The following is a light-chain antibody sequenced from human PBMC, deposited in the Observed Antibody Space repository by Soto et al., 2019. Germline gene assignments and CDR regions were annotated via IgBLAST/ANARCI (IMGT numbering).Light chain of an antibody. V-gene: IGKV1-5*03. Sequence: DIQLNHSHSTLSASVGDTITSTCRARQSISSWLAWYQQKPGKAPKLLIYKASSLESGVPSGFSGSGSGTEFTLTISSLQPDDFATYYCQQYNSYWTFGQGTKVDI. J-gene: IGKJ1*01. CDR2: KAS. CDR1: QSISSW. CDR3: QQYNSYWT.